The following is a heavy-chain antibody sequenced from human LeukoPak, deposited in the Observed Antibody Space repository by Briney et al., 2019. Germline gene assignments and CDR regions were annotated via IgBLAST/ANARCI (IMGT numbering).Heavy chain of an antibody. Sequence: GGSLRLSCAASGFTFSNAWMRWVRLAPGKELEWVGRIKSKTDGGTTDYAAPVKGRFTISRDDSKNTLYLQMNSLKTEDTAVYYCARMRGRYCSSNGCYVEYWGQGALVTVSS. CDR3: ARMRGRYCSSNGCYVEY. V-gene: IGHV3-15*01. CDR2: IKSKTDGGTT. J-gene: IGHJ4*02. D-gene: IGHD2-2*01. CDR1: GFTFSNAW.